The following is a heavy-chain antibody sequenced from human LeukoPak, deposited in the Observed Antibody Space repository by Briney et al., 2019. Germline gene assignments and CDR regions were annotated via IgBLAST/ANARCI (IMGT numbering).Heavy chain of an antibody. Sequence: GGSLRLSCAASGFTFSSYSMNWVRQAPGKGLEWVSSISSSGSYIYYADSVKGRFTISRDNAKNSLYLQMNSLRAEDTAVYYCARVRAAALDYWGQGTLVTVSS. CDR1: GFTFSSYS. J-gene: IGHJ4*02. CDR3: ARVRAAALDY. D-gene: IGHD6-13*01. V-gene: IGHV3-21*01. CDR2: ISSSGSYI.